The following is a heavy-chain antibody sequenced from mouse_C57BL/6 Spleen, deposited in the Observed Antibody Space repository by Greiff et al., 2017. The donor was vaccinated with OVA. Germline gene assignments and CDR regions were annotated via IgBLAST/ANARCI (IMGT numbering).Heavy chain of an antibody. D-gene: IGHD1-1*01. CDR3: ARGGSSYGAMDY. V-gene: IGHV1-64*01. CDR2: IHPNSGST. J-gene: IGHJ4*01. CDR1: GYTFTSYW. Sequence: VQLQQPGAELVKPGASVKLSCKASGYTFTSYWMHWVKQRPGQGLEWIGMIHPNSGSTNYNEKFKSKATLTVDKSSSTAYMQLSSLTSEDSAVYYCARGGSSYGAMDYWGQGTSVTVSS.